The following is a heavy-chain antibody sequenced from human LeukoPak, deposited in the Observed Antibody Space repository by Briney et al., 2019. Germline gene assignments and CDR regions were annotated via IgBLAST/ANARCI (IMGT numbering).Heavy chain of an antibody. V-gene: IGHV1-18*01. J-gene: IGHJ4*02. Sequence: ASVKVSCKTSGFIFSNYGFSWIRQAPGQGLEWMGWISVYNGQTDYAHNLQGRVIMTTDTSTSTLYMELKSLRSDDTAVYYRVRDSVVIAATPRDYWGQGTLVTVSS. CDR2: ISVYNGQT. CDR3: VRDSVVIAATPRDY. CDR1: GFIFSNYG. D-gene: IGHD2-15*01.